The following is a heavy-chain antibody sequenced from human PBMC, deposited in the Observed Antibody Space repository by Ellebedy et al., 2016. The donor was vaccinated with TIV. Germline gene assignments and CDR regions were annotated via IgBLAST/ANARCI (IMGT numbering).Heavy chain of an antibody. J-gene: IGHJ4*02. CDR3: AKPSVGHCISAICYVFDY. Sequence: GESLKISCAASGFTFSSYSMHWVRQAPGKGLEWVAALSYDGSNEYYAESVKGRFTISRDSSKNTLYLQMHSLGAEDTAVYYCAKPSVGHCISAICYVFDYWGQGTQVTVSS. CDR1: GFTFSSYS. D-gene: IGHD2-2*01. V-gene: IGHV3-30*18. CDR2: LSYDGSNE.